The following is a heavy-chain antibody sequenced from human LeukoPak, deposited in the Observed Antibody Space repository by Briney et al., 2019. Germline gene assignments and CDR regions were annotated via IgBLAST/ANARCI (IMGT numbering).Heavy chain of an antibody. D-gene: IGHD3-22*01. CDR3: AKDTSYDSSGYYYFDY. V-gene: IGHV3-53*05. CDR2: IYSGGST. J-gene: IGHJ4*02. CDR1: GFTVSSNY. Sequence: GGSLRLSCAASGFTVSSNYMSWVRQAPGKGLEWVSVIYSGGSTYYADSVKGRFTISRDNSKNTLYLQMNSLRAEDTAVYYCAKDTSYDSSGYYYFDYWGQGTLVTVSS.